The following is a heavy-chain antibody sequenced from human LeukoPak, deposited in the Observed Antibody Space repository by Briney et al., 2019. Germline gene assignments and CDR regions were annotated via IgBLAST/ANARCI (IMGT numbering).Heavy chain of an antibody. J-gene: IGHJ4*02. D-gene: IGHD2-8*01. Sequence: SETLSLTCAVYGGSFSGYYWNWIRQPPGKGLEWIGEINHSGSTNYNPSLKSRVTISVDTSKKWFSLKLSSVTAADTAVYYCASLDANYFDYWGQGTLVTVSS. CDR1: GGSFSGYY. V-gene: IGHV4-34*01. CDR2: INHSGST. CDR3: ASLDANYFDY.